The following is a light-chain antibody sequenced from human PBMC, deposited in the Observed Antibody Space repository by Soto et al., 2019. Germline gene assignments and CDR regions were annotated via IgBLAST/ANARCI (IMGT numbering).Light chain of an antibody. V-gene: IGKV3-20*01. CDR2: GAS. Sequence: EIVLTQSPGTLSLSPGERATLSCRVSQTVSSSYLAWYQQKPGQAPRLLIYGASNRATGIPDRFGGSGSGADFTLTISRLEPEDFAVYYCQQYGSSPRTFGQGTKVDIK. CDR3: QQYGSSPRT. CDR1: QTVSSSY. J-gene: IGKJ1*01.